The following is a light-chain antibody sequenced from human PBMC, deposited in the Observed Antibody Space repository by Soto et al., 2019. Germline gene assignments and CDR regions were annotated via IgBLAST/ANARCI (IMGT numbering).Light chain of an antibody. CDR3: QQYYNWPET. Sequence: EIVMPQSPATLSVSPGERATLSCRASQSVSSNLAWYQQTPGQAPRLLIYGASTRATGIPARFSGSGSGTEFTVTISSLQSEEFAVYYCQQYYNWPETFGQGTKVEIK. V-gene: IGKV3-15*01. J-gene: IGKJ1*01. CDR2: GAS. CDR1: QSVSSN.